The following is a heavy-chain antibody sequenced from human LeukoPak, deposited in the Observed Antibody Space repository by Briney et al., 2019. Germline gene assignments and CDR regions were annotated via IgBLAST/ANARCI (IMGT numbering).Heavy chain of an antibody. CDR2: ISSSSSYI. CDR1: GFTFSSYT. D-gene: IGHD2-15*01. J-gene: IGHJ6*02. CDR3: ARDPTPRYCSGGSCYNHYGMDV. V-gene: IGHV3-21*01. Sequence: GGSLRLSCAASGFTFSSYTMNWVRQAPGEGLEWVSSISSSSSYIYYANSVKGRLTISRDNAKNSLYLQMNSLRAEDTAVYYCARDPTPRYCSGGSCYNHYGMDVWGQGTTVTVSS.